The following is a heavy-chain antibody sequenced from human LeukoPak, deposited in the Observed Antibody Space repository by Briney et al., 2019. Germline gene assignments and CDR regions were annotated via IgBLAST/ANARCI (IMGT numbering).Heavy chain of an antibody. D-gene: IGHD2-2*01. V-gene: IGHV4-4*07. CDR3: ARAGLGYCSSTSCPRYYFDY. Sequence: PSETLSLTCTVSGGSISSDYWSWIRQPAGKGLEWIGRINISGSTNYNPSLKSRVTMSVGTSKNQFSLKLSSVTAADTAVYYCARAGLGYCSSTSCPRYYFDYWGQGTLVTVSS. CDR2: INISGST. J-gene: IGHJ4*02. CDR1: GGSISSDY.